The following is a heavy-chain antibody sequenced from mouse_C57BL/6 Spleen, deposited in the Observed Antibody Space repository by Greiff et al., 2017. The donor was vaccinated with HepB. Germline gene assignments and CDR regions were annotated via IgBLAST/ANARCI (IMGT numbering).Heavy chain of an antibody. D-gene: IGHD2-1*01. CDR3: ARSGIYYGNSYAMDY. J-gene: IGHJ4*01. Sequence: QVQLQQPGAELVRPGSSVKLSCKASGYTFTSYWMHWVKQRPIQGLEWIGNIDPSDSETHYNQKFKDKATLTVDKSSSTAYMQLRSLTSEDSAVYYCARSGIYYGNSYAMDYWGQGTSVTVSS. V-gene: IGHV1-52*01. CDR2: IDPSDSET. CDR1: GYTFTSYW.